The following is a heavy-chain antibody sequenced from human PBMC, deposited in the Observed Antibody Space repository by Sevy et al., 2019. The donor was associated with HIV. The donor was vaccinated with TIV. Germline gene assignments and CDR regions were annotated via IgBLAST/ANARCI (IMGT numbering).Heavy chain of an antibody. D-gene: IGHD3-10*01. CDR2: ISSVSSYI. J-gene: IGHJ4*02. V-gene: IGHV3-21*01. CDR1: GFTFSNYF. Sequence: GGSQRLSCAASGFTFSNYFMNWVRQAPGKGLEWVSSISSVSSYILYADSLKGRFTISRDNAKNSLYLHMNSLRAEDTAVYYCARGDYYGSLYYFDYWGPGTLVTVSS. CDR3: ARGDYYGSLYYFDY.